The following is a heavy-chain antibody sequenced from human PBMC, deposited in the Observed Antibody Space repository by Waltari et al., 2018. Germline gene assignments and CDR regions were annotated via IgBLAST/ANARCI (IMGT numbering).Heavy chain of an antibody. CDR2: INHSGST. D-gene: IGHD4-4*01. V-gene: IGHV4-61*09. Sequence: QVQLQESGPGLVKPSQTLSLTCTVSGGSISSGSYYWSWIRQPPGKGLEWIGEINHSGSTNYNPSLKSRVTISVDTSKNQFSLKLSSVTAADTAVYYCARAQTTVTFDYWGQGTLVTVSS. CDR1: GGSISSGSYY. J-gene: IGHJ4*02. CDR3: ARAQTTVTFDY.